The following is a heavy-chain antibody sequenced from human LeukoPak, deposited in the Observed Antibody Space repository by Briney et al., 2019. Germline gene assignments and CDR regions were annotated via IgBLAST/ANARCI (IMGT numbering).Heavy chain of an antibody. CDR3: ARERSGWFFSN. D-gene: IGHD6-19*01. CDR2: INLYNGNT. CDR1: GYSFTSYG. V-gene: IGHV1-18*01. Sequence: ASVTVSRKASGYSFTSYGITWVRQAPGQGLEWMGWINLYNGNTNYAQKLQGRVTITTDTSTSTAYMDLRSLRPDDAAVYYCARERSGWFFSNWGQGTLVTVSS. J-gene: IGHJ4*02.